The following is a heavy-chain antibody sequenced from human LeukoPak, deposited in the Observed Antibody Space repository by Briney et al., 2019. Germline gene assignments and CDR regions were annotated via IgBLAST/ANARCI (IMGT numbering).Heavy chain of an antibody. V-gene: IGHV4-38-2*02. Sequence: SETLSLTCTVSGYSINSGYYWGWIRQPPGKGLEWIGSIYHSGSTYYNPSLKSRVTISVDTSKNQFSLKLSSVTAADTAVYYCARDPGVTTVWYMDVWGKGTTVTVSS. D-gene: IGHD4-11*01. CDR2: IYHSGST. CDR3: ARDPGVTTVWYMDV. J-gene: IGHJ6*03. CDR1: GYSINSGYY.